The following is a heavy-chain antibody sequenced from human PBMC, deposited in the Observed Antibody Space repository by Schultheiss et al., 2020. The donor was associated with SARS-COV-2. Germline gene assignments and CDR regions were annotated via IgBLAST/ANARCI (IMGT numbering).Heavy chain of an antibody. Sequence: GGSLRLSCAASGFTFSSYAMHWVRQAPGKGLEWVANIKQDGSEKYYVDSVKGRFTISRDNAKNSLYLQMNSLRAEDTAVYYCARDQVIFGVDTMDYWGQGTLVTVSS. V-gene: IGHV3-7*03. D-gene: IGHD3-3*01. CDR2: IKQDGSEK. J-gene: IGHJ4*02. CDR3: ARDQVIFGVDTMDY. CDR1: GFTFSSYA.